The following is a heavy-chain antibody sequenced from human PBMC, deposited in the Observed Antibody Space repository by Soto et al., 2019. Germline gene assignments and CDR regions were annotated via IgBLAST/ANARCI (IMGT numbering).Heavy chain of an antibody. Sequence: GGSLRLSCAASGFTFGSYGMHWVRQAPGKGLEWVAVISYDGSNKYYADSVKGRFTISRDNSKNTLYLQMNSLRAEDTAVYYCAKQIAAAGYYYYGMDVWGQGTTVTVSS. CDR3: AKQIAAAGYYYYGMDV. V-gene: IGHV3-30*18. CDR2: ISYDGSNK. CDR1: GFTFGSYG. J-gene: IGHJ6*02. D-gene: IGHD6-13*01.